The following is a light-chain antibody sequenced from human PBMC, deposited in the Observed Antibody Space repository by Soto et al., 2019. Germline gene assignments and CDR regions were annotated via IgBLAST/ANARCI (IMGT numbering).Light chain of an antibody. Sequence: DIQMTQSPSTLSASVGDRVTITCRASQSISSWLAWYQQRPGRAPEVLIYDASRLESGVPSRFSGSGSGTEFTLTISSLQPDDFATYYCQQYNSYPVTFGGGTKVEIK. CDR2: DAS. V-gene: IGKV1-5*01. CDR3: QQYNSYPVT. J-gene: IGKJ4*01. CDR1: QSISSW.